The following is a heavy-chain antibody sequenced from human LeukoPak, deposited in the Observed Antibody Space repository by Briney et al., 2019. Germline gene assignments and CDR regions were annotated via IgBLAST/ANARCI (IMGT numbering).Heavy chain of an antibody. CDR3: VREMAIFSRGPFDY. D-gene: IGHD5-24*01. V-gene: IGHV4-30-4*08. J-gene: IGHJ4*02. CDR2: IFYSGST. Sequence: PSETLSLTCTVSGGSISSNDYYRTWIRQPPGKGLEWIGYIFYSGSTYYNPSLKSRVTISVDTSKNQFSLRLNSVTVADTAVYYCVREMAIFSRGPFDYWGQGTLVTVSS. CDR1: GGSISSNDYY.